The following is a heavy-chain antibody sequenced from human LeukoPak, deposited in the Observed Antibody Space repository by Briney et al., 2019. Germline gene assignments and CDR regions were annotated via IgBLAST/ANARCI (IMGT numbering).Heavy chain of an antibody. CDR2: IIPIFGTA. CDR1: GGTFSSYA. Sequence: AASVKVSCKASGGTFSSYAISWVRQAPGQGLEWMGGIIPIFGTANYAQKFQGRVTITADKSTSTAYMELSSLRSEDTAVYYCARVSCGGGDCYHHLDYWGQGTLVTVSS. CDR3: ARVSCGGGDCYHHLDY. D-gene: IGHD2-21*02. V-gene: IGHV1-69*06. J-gene: IGHJ4*02.